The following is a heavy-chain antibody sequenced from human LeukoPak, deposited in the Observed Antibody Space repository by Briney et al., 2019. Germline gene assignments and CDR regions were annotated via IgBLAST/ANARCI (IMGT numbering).Heavy chain of an antibody. CDR1: NASITSNSFY. Sequence: SETLSLTCTVSNASITSNSFYWGWIRQPPGKGLEWIGSIYYSGSTYYNASLKSRVTISIDTSKNQFSLKLSSVTAADTAVYYCARQNNTYHHYNLGWFDPWGQGTLVTVSS. CDR3: ARQNNTYHHYNLGWFDP. D-gene: IGHD5-24*01. CDR2: IYYSGST. J-gene: IGHJ5*02. V-gene: IGHV4-39*07.